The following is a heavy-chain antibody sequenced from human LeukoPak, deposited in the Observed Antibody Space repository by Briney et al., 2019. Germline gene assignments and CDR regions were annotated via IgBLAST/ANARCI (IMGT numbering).Heavy chain of an antibody. V-gene: IGHV3-30*04. CDR2: ISYDGSNK. D-gene: IGHD5-18*01. CDR3: ARGRYSCGYYFHY. CDR1: GFTFSSYA. Sequence: GRSLRLSCAASGFTFSSYAMHWVRQAPGKGLEWVAVISYDGSNKYYADSVKGRFTISRDNSKNTLYLQMNSLRAEDTAVYYCARGRYSCGYYFHYWGQGTLVTVSS. J-gene: IGHJ4*02.